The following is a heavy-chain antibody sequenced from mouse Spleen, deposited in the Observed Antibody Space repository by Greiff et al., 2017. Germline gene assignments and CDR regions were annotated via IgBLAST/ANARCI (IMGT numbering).Heavy chain of an antibody. J-gene: IGHJ3*01. CDR1: GYTFTSYW. CDR2: INPSNGGT. D-gene: IGHD1-1*01. Sequence: QVQLKQPGTELVKPGASVKLSCKASGYTFTSYWMHWVKQRPGQGLEWIGNINPSNGGTNYNEKFKSKATLTVDKSSSTAYMQLSSLTSEDSAVYYCAREGYYYEGFAYWGQGTLVTVSA. V-gene: IGHV1-53*01. CDR3: AREGYYYEGFAY.